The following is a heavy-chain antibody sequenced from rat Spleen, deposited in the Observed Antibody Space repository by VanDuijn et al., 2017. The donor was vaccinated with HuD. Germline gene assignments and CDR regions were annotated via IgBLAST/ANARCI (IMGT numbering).Heavy chain of an antibody. CDR3: ARHPQLGAFWYFDF. CDR2: ILYDDTNI. D-gene: IGHD5-1*01. CDR1: GFTFSDYA. J-gene: IGHJ1*01. Sequence: VQLVESGGALVQPGGSLKLSCAASGFTFSDYAMAWVRQAPERGLEWVATILYDDTNIYYRDSVKGRFTISRDNAKSTLFLQMGSLRSEDTATYYCARHPQLGAFWYFDFWGPGTVVTVSS. V-gene: IGHV5-17*01.